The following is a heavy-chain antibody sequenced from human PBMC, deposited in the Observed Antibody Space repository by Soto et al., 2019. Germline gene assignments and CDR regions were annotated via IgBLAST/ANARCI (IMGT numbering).Heavy chain of an antibody. D-gene: IGHD2-2*02. CDR3: ARQGSDIVVVPAAIYD. CDR1: GGSISSSSYY. Sequence: QLQLQESGPGLVKPSETLSLTCTVSGGSISSSSYYWGWIRQPPGKGLEWIGSIYYSGSTYYNPSLKSRVTISVDTSKNQFSLKLSSVTAADTAVYYCARQGSDIVVVPAAIYDWGQGTLVTVSS. CDR2: IYYSGST. J-gene: IGHJ4*02. V-gene: IGHV4-39*01.